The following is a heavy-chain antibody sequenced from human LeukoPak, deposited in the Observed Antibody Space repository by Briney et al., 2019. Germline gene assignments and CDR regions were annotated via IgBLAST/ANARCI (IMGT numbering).Heavy chain of an antibody. CDR2: ISSSGTTI. J-gene: IGHJ4*02. D-gene: IGHD3-16*01. CDR1: GLTLSDYY. V-gene: IGHV3-11*01. CDR3: ARVPHGVDY. Sequence: GGSLRLSCAASGLTLSDYYMSWIRPAPEKRLEWGSYISSSGTTIYHADSVKGRFTISTDQAKNSLYLQINSLRAEDAAVYCCARVPHGVDYWGQGTLVTVSS.